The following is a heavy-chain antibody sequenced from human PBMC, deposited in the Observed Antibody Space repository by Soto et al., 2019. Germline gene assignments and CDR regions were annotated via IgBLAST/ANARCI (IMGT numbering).Heavy chain of an antibody. D-gene: IGHD3-16*01. V-gene: IGHV3-53*01. J-gene: IGHJ4*02. Sequence: LRLSCAASGFTVSSNSMSWVRQAPGKGLEWVSLIYTDGGTYYGDSVKGRFTISRDTSKNTLSLQMTSLRADDTAVYYCARDNSMLGAPFHYWGQGTLVTVSS. CDR3: ARDNSMLGAPFHY. CDR2: IYTDGGT. CDR1: GFTVSSNS.